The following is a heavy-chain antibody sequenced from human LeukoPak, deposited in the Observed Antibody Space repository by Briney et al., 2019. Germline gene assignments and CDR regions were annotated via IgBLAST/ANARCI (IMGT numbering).Heavy chain of an antibody. CDR2: ISYSGGT. CDR3: ARVHDTSSYFYPFDY. D-gene: IGHD3-22*01. Sequence: PSETLSLTCTVSGGSISNYYWSWIRQPPGKGLEWIGYISYSGGTNYNPSLKSRVTISLDTPNNQFSLRLSSVTAADTAMYYCARVHDTSSYFYPFDYWGQGTLVTVSS. V-gene: IGHV4-59*01. CDR1: GGSISNYY. J-gene: IGHJ4*02.